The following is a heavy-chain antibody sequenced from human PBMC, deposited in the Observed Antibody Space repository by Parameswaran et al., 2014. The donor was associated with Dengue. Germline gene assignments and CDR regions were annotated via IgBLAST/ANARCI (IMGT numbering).Heavy chain of an antibody. CDR3: ARDINGIWYNWNDGSDNWFDP. CDR2: IIPILGIA. Sequence: WVRQAPGQGLEWMGRIIPILGIANYAQKFQGRVTITADKSTSTAYMELSSLRSEDTAVYYCARDINGIWYNWNDGSDNWFDPWGQGTLVTVSS. V-gene: IGHV1-69*04. J-gene: IGHJ5*02. D-gene: IGHD1-20*01.